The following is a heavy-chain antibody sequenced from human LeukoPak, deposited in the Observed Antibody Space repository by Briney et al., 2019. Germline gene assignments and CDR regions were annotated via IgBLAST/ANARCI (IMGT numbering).Heavy chain of an antibody. V-gene: IGHV4-4*02. Sequence: PSETLSLTCGVSGGSISSNNWWSWVRQPPGQGLEWIGEIYHSGSANYNPSLKSRVTISVDKSKNQLSLKLISVTAADTAVYYCARLTGYDWESSYDYWGQGTLVTVSS. J-gene: IGHJ4*02. CDR1: GGSISSNNW. CDR3: ARLTGYDWESSYDY. D-gene: IGHD5-12*01. CDR2: IYHSGSA.